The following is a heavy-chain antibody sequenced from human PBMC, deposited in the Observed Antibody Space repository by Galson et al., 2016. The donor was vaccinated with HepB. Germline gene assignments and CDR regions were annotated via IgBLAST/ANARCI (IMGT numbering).Heavy chain of an antibody. D-gene: IGHD3-10*01. Sequence: SLRLSCAASGITFSTSEMSWVRQAPGKGLEWVSTIRDLDGNIYYADSVKGRFTISRDYTKNSFYMQMNSLRAEDTAIYYCARGFGGSGSPGYWGQGTLVTVSS. V-gene: IGHV3-48*03. CDR1: GITFSTSE. CDR2: IRDLDGNI. J-gene: IGHJ4*02. CDR3: ARGFGGSGSPGY.